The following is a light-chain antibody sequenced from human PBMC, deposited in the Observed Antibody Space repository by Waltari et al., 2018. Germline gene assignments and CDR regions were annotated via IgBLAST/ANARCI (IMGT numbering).Light chain of an antibody. CDR1: QSVLLSSNNRNY. V-gene: IGKV4-1*01. CDR2: WAS. Sequence: DIVMTQSPDSLAVSLGERAHINCKSSQSVLLSSNNRNYLAWYQQKPGQPPKLLIYWASTRESGVPDRFSGSGSGTDFTLTISSLQAEDVAVYYCQQNYNTPRTFGQGTKVEIK. CDR3: QQNYNTPRT. J-gene: IGKJ1*01.